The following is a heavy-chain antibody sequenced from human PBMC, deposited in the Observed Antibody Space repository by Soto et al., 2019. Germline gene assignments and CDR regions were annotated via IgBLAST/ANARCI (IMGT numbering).Heavy chain of an antibody. CDR2: ISSGSSYI. V-gene: IGHV3-21*01. CDR1: GFAFSSYS. Sequence: EVQLVESGGGLVKPGGSPRLSCAASGFAFSSYSMNWVRQAPGKGLEWVSSISSGSSYIYYADSVKGRFTISRDNAKNSLYLQMNSLRAEDTAVYYCARDRAAGTIFLSRYYGMDVWGQGTTVTVSS. J-gene: IGHJ6*02. CDR3: ARDRAAGTIFLSRYYGMDV. D-gene: IGHD3-3*01.